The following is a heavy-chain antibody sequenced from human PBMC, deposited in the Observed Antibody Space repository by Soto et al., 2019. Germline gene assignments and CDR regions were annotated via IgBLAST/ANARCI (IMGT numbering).Heavy chain of an antibody. Sequence: VQLLESGGGLVQPGGSVRLSCAASGFPFSHYAMSWVRQAPGKGLEWVSAISPSGDYAYFADSVKGRFTMSRDNSKNTVYLQLDSLRVEDTATYYCVKATSGGLLYYGMEVWGQGTTVTVSS. D-gene: IGHD1-26*01. CDR2: ISPSGDYA. V-gene: IGHV3-23*01. CDR3: VKATSGGLLYYGMEV. J-gene: IGHJ6*02. CDR1: GFPFSHYA.